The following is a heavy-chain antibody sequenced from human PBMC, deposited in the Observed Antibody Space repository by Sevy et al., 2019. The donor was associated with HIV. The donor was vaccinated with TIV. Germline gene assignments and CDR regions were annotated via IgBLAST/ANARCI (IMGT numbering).Heavy chain of an antibody. D-gene: IGHD2-15*01. V-gene: IGHV1-69*06. J-gene: IGHJ6*03. CDR1: GGTFSSYA. CDR3: ATGGVGYCSGGSCYSYYYYYMDV. CDR2: IIPIFGTA. Sequence: ASVKVSCKASGGTFSSYAISWVRQAPGQGLEWMGGIIPIFGTANYAQKFQGRVTITADKSTSTAYMELSDLRTEDKAVYYYATGGVGYCSGGSCYSYYYYYMDVWGKGTTVTVSS.